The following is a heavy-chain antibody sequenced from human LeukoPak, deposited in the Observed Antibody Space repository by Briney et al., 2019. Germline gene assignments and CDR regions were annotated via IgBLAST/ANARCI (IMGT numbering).Heavy chain of an antibody. CDR2: IYYSGST. Sequence: PSETLSLTCTVSGGSISSYYWSWIRQPPGKGLEWIWYIYYSGSTNYNPSLKSRVTISVDTSKTQFSLKLSSVTAADTAVYYCARQSAERYSSGWYGRYYYYYGMDVWGQGTTVTVSS. D-gene: IGHD6-19*01. CDR3: ARQSAERYSSGWYGRYYYYYGMDV. V-gene: IGHV4-59*08. CDR1: GGSISSYY. J-gene: IGHJ6*02.